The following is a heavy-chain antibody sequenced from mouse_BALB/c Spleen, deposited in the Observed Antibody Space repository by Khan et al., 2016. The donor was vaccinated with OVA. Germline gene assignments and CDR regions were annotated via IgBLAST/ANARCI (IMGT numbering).Heavy chain of an antibody. CDR2: ISYSGNT. J-gene: IGHJ2*01. Sequence: EVKLLESGPGLVKPSQSLSLTCTVTGYSITTDYAWNWIRQFPGNKLEWMGFISYSGNTKYNPSLKSRISITRDTSKNQFFLQLKSVTTEDTARYCCARGYGGDFDYWGQGTTLTVSS. CDR3: ARGYGGDFDY. V-gene: IGHV3-2*02. D-gene: IGHD1-1*02. CDR1: GYSITTDYA.